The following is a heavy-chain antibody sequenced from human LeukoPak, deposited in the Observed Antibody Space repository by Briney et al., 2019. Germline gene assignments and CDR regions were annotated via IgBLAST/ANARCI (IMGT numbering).Heavy chain of an antibody. CDR3: ARAEGYYDSSGNDAFDI. D-gene: IGHD3-22*01. CDR1: GFTFSSYG. CDR2: IWYDGSNK. V-gene: IGHV3-33*01. J-gene: IGHJ3*02. Sequence: GRSLRLSCAASGFTFSSYGMHWVRQAPGKGLEGWAVIWYDGSNKYYADSVKGRFTISRDNSKNTLYLQMNSLRAEDTAVYYCARAEGYYDSSGNDAFDIWGQGTMVTVSS.